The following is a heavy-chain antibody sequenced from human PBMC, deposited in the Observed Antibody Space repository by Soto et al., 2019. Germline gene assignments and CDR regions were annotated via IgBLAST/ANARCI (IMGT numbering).Heavy chain of an antibody. V-gene: IGHV4-30-2*01. Sequence: SETLSLTCAVSGGSISSGGYSRSWIRQRPGKGLEWIGYIYHSGSSYFNPSLKRRVTISADTSKTQFALKLSSVTAADTAVYYCARGVTANWFNPRGQGTLVNVSS. CDR1: GGSISSGGYS. CDR2: IYHSGSS. CDR3: ARGVTANWFNP. J-gene: IGHJ5*02.